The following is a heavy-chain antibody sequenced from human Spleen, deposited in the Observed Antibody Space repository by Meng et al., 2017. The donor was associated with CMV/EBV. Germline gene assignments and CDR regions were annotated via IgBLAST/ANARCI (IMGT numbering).Heavy chain of an antibody. CDR2: ISGSGGNT. CDR1: GFIFIDYA. V-gene: IGHV3-23*01. Sequence: GESLKISCAASGFIFIDYAMSWVRQAPGKGLEWLSGISGSGGNTYYADSVKGRFTISRDNSKNTLYLQMNSLRAEDTAVYYCTRHIVATYYYYGMDVWGQGTTVTVSS. CDR3: TRHIVATYYYYGMDV. D-gene: IGHD5-12*01. J-gene: IGHJ6*02.